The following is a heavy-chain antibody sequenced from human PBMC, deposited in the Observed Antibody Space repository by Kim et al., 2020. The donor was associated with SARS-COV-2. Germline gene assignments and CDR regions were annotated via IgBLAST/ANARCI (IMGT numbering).Heavy chain of an antibody. CDR1: GGTFSSYA. J-gene: IGHJ6*02. V-gene: IGHV1-69*13. Sequence: SVKVSCKASGGTFSSYAISWVRQAPGQGLEWMGGIIPIFGTANYAQKFQGRVTITADESTSTAYMELSSLRSEDTAVYYCARGPSVLLWFGELLPSPLHNKEYYYYYCGMDVWGQGTTVTVSS. CDR2: IIPIFGTA. D-gene: IGHD3-10*01. CDR3: ARGPSVLLWFGELLPSPLHNKEYYYYYCGMDV.